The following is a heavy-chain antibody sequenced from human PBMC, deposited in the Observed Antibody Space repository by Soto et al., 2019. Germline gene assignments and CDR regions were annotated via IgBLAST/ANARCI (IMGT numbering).Heavy chain of an antibody. CDR3: ARDSNNGYADS. Sequence: GGSLRLSCAASGFTFGNYGMHWVRQAPGKGLEWVTFIWYDGSNKYYVDSVKGRFTNSRDNSKNTLYLQMNSLRAEDTAIYYCARDSNNGYADSWGQGTLVTVSS. J-gene: IGHJ5*01. V-gene: IGHV3-33*01. CDR2: IWYDGSNK. D-gene: IGHD2-8*01. CDR1: GFTFGNYG.